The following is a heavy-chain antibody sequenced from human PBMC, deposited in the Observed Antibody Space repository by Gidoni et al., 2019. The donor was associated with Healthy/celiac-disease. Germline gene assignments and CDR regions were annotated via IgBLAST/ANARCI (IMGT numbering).Heavy chain of an antibody. CDR3: ARGAGYYDSSGSGAFDI. D-gene: IGHD3-22*01. Sequence: QVQLVQSGAEVKKLGSSVKVSCKASGSTFSSYAISWVRQAPGQGLEWMGGIIPIFGTANYAQKFQGRVTITADESTSTAYMELSSLRSEDTAVYYCARGAGYYDSSGSGAFDIWGQGTMVTVSS. CDR1: GSTFSSYA. CDR2: IIPIFGTA. J-gene: IGHJ3*02. V-gene: IGHV1-69*01.